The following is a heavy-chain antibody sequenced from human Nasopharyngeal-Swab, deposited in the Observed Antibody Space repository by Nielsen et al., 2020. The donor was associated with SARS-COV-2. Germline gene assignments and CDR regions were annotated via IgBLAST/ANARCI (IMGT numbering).Heavy chain of an antibody. CDR2: ISYDGSNK. CDR3: AKGRDGYNSYFDY. D-gene: IGHD5-24*01. CDR1: GFTFNIYG. J-gene: IGHJ4*02. V-gene: IGHV3-30*18. Sequence: GESLKISCAASGFTFNIYGMHWVRQAPGKGLEWVAVISYDGSNKYYADSVKGRFTFSRDNSKNTLYLQMNSLRAEDTAVYYCAKGRDGYNSYFDYWGQEILVTVSS.